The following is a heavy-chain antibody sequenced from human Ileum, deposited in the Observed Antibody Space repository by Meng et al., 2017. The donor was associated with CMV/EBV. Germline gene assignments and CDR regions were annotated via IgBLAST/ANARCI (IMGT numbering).Heavy chain of an antibody. V-gene: IGHV4-34*01. J-gene: IGHJ4*02. Sequence: PLETLPSPQTTPAASFTCYPWTWIGQPPGKWPKWIGEINYRGSIHYNPSLESRVTISLDMSTNQLSLKLNSVTAADTAVYYCVRGNWVSDFWGQGTLVTVSS. CDR1: AASFTCYP. CDR3: VRGNWVSDF. D-gene: IGHD7-27*01. CDR2: INYRGSI.